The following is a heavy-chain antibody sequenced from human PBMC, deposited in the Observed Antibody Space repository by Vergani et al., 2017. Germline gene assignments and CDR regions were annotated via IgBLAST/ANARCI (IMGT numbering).Heavy chain of an antibody. V-gene: IGHV3-9*01. J-gene: IGHJ4*02. D-gene: IGHD5-12*01. CDR2: ISWNSGSI. CDR3: AKEGIVATIFDY. Sequence: EVQLVESGGGLVKPGGSLRLSCAASGFTFDDYAMHWVRQAPGKGLEWVSGISWNSGSIGYADSVKGRFTISRDNAKNSLYLQMNSLRAEDTALYYCAKEGIVATIFDYWGQGTLVTVSS. CDR1: GFTFDDYA.